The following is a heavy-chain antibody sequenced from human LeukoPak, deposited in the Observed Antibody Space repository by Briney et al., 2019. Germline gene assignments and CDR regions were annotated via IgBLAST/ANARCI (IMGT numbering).Heavy chain of an antibody. CDR3: GIAGVVTTIDY. J-gene: IGHJ4*02. Sequence: ASVKVSCKASGYTFTGYYMHWVRQAPGQGLEWMGRINPNSGGTNYAQKFQGRVTMTRDTSISTAYMELSRLRSDATAVYYCGIAGVVTTIDYWGQGTLVTVSS. D-gene: IGHD3-3*01. CDR2: INPNSGGT. CDR1: GYTFTGYY. V-gene: IGHV1-2*06.